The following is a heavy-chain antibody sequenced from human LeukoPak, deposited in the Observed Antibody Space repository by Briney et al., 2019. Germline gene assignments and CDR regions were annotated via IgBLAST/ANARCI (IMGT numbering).Heavy chain of an antibody. CDR1: GGTFSSYT. D-gene: IGHD4-17*01. Sequence: GASVKVSCKASGGTFSSYTINWVRQAPGQGLEWMGGIIPVFGTANYVQKFQGRVTITADESTSTAYMELSSLRSEDTAVYYCVRDQRSLGYWGQGTLVTVSS. J-gene: IGHJ4*02. CDR3: VRDQRSLGY. CDR2: IIPVFGTA. V-gene: IGHV1-69*13.